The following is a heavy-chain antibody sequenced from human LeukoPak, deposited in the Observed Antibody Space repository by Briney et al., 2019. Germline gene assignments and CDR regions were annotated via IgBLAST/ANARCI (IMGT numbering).Heavy chain of an antibody. CDR3: ARDQVVGADFDY. CDR1: GFTFSSYS. V-gene: IGHV3-21*01. J-gene: IGHJ4*02. CDR2: ISSSSSYI. Sequence: GGSLRLSCAASGFTFSSYSMNWVRQAPGKGLEWVSSISSSSSYIYYADSVKGRFTISRDNAKNSLYLQMNSLRAEDTAVYYCARDQVVGADFDYWVQGTLVTVSS. D-gene: IGHD1-26*01.